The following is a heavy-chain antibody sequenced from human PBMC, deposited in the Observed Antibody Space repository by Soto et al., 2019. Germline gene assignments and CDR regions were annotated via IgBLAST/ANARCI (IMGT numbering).Heavy chain of an antibody. V-gene: IGHV3-30-3*01. CDR3: ARRMITFGGVIVIPNADY. CDR2: ISYDGSNK. CDR1: GFTFSSYA. J-gene: IGHJ4*02. Sequence: QVQLVESGGGVVQPGRSLRLSCAASGFTFSSYAMHWVRQAPGKGLEWVAVISYDGSNKYYADSVKGRFTISRDNSKNTLYLQMNSLRAEDTAVYYCARRMITFGGVIVIPNADYWGQGTLVTVSS. D-gene: IGHD3-16*02.